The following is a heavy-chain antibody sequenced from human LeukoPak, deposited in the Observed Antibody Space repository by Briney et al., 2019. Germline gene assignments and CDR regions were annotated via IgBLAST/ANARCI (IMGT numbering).Heavy chain of an antibody. CDR1: GGSISSYY. Sequence: SETLSLTCTVSGGSISSYYWSWIRQPPGKGLEWIGYIYYSGSTNYNPSLKSRVTISVDTSKNQFSLKLSSVTAADTAVCYCARFSAAAGTWSSYNWFDPWGQGTLVTVSS. CDR2: IYYSGST. J-gene: IGHJ5*02. D-gene: IGHD6-13*01. CDR3: ARFSAAAGTWSSYNWFDP. V-gene: IGHV4-59*01.